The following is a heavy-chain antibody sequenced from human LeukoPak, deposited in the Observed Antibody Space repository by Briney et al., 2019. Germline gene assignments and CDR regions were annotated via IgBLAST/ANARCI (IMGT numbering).Heavy chain of an antibody. CDR1: GYIFTSYG. V-gene: IGHV1-18*04. D-gene: IGHD3-10*01. Sequence: GASVKVSCKASGYIFTSYGISWVRQAPGQGLEWMGWISAYNGNTNYAQKLQGRVTMTTDTSTSTAYMELRSLRSDDTAVYYCVRGLASGYGSGSYSDYWGQGTLVTVSS. J-gene: IGHJ4*02. CDR2: ISAYNGNT. CDR3: VRGLASGYGSGSYSDY.